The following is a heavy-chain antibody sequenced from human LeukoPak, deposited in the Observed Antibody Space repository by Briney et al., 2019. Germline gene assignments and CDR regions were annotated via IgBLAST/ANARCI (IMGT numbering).Heavy chain of an antibody. D-gene: IGHD2-15*01. CDR1: GYNFIGYY. V-gene: IGHV1-2*02. CDR2: INPNSGAT. Sequence: ASVRVSCKASGYNFIGYYIHWVRQAPGQGLEWMGWINPNSGATNYAQKFQGSVTMTRDTSISTAYMELSRLRSDDTAVYYCATKLGFVDFDWGQGTLVTVSS. J-gene: IGHJ4*02. CDR3: ATKLGFVDFD.